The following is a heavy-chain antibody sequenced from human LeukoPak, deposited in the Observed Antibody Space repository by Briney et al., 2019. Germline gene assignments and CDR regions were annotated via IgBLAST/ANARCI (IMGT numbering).Heavy chain of an antibody. D-gene: IGHD6-19*01. J-gene: IGHJ5*02. CDR1: GYTFTGYY. CDR3: ATSGYSSGWYLGWFDP. CDR2: IIPILGIA. V-gene: IGHV1-69*02. Sequence: ASVKVSCKASGYTFTGYYMHWVRQAPGQGLEWMGRIIPILGIANYAQKFQGRVTITADKSTSTAYMELSSLRSEDTAVYYCATSGYSSGWYLGWFDPWGQGTLVTVSS.